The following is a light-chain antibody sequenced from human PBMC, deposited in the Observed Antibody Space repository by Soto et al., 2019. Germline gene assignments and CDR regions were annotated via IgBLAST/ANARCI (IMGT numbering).Light chain of an antibody. V-gene: IGKV1-8*01. CDR2: AAS. J-gene: IGKJ3*01. CDR1: QGISSY. Sequence: AIRMPQSPSSLSASTGDRVTITCRASQGISSYLAWYQQKPGKAPKLLIYAASTLQSGVPSRFSGSGSGTDFTLTISCLQSEDFATYSCHQYCSYPLLTFGGCPTVGIK. CDR3: HQYCSYPLLT.